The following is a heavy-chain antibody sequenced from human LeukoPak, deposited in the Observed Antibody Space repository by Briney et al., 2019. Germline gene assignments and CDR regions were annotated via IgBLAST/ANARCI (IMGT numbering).Heavy chain of an antibody. CDR3: ARDGVYMDV. V-gene: IGHV3-48*04. J-gene: IGHJ6*03. CDR1: GFTFRNYW. Sequence: GGSLRLSCAASGFTFRNYWMGWVRQAPGKGLEWVSYISSSSSTIYYADSVKGRFTISRDNAKNSLYLQMNSLRAEDTAVYYCARDGVYMDVWGKGTTVTVSS. D-gene: IGHD3-16*01. CDR2: ISSSSSTI.